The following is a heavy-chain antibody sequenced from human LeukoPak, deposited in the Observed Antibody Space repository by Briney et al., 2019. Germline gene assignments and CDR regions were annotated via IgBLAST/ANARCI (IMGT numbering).Heavy chain of an antibody. CDR3: VKNWGSQTGYFDY. CDR1: GFTFSSYA. Sequence: GGSLRLSCSASGFTFSSYAMHWVRQAPGKGLEYVSAISDNGGSTYYADSGKGRFTISRDNSKNTLYLQMSSLRTEDTAVYYCVKNWGSQTGYFDYWGQGTLVTVSS. D-gene: IGHD7-27*01. V-gene: IGHV3-64D*06. CDR2: ISDNGGST. J-gene: IGHJ4*02.